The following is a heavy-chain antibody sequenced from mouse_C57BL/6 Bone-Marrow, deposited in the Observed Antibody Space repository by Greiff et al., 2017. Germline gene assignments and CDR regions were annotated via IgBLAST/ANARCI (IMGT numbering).Heavy chain of an antibody. CDR3: ARDSSGYND. CDR1: GYTFTDYY. D-gene: IGHD3-2*02. V-gene: IGHV1-76*01. J-gene: IGHJ2*01. CDR2: IYPGSGNT. Sequence: VQLQQSGAELVRPGASVKLSCKASGYTFTDYYINWVKQRPGQGLEWIARIYPGSGNTYYNEKFKGKATLTAEKSSSTAYMQLSSLTSEDSAVYFCARDSSGYNDWGQGTTLTVSS.